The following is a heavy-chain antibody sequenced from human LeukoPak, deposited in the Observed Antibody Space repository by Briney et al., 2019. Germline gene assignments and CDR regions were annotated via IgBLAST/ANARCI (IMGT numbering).Heavy chain of an antibody. CDR2: ISYDGSNK. D-gene: IGHD2-15*01. CDR3: ARDAASYYYMDV. CDR1: GFTFSSYA. Sequence: PGRSLRLSCAASGFTFSSYAMHWVRQAPGKGLEWVAVISYDGSNKYYADSVKGRFTISRDNSKNTLYLQMNSLRAEDTAVYYCARDAASYYYMDVWGKGTTVTVSS. V-gene: IGHV3-30*01. J-gene: IGHJ6*03.